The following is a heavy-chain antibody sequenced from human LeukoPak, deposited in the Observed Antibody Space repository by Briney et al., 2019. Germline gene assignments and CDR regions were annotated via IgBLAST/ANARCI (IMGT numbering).Heavy chain of an antibody. V-gene: IGHV1-69*01. CDR3: ARWVAVAGTTNAFDI. CDR2: IIPIFGTA. J-gene: IGHJ3*02. CDR1: GGTFSSYA. Sequence: ASVKVSCKASGGTFSSYAISWVRQAPGQGLEWTGGIIPIFGTANYAQKFQGRVTITADESTSTAYMELSSLRSEDTAVYYCARWVAVAGTTNAFDIWGQGTMVSVSS. D-gene: IGHD6-19*01.